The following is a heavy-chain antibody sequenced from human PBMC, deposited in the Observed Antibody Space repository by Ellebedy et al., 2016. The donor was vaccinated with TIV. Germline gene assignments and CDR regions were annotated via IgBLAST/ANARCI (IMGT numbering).Heavy chain of an antibody. Sequence: AASVKVSCKVSGYTLTELSMHWVRQAPGKGLERMGGFDPEDGETIYAQKFQGRVTMTTDTSTSTAYMDLRSLRSDDTAVYFCARRSRHDYSIREMYYFDYWGQGTLVTVSS. V-gene: IGHV1-24*01. J-gene: IGHJ4*02. CDR2: FDPEDGET. CDR1: GYTLTELS. D-gene: IGHD4-11*01. CDR3: ARRSRHDYSIREMYYFDY.